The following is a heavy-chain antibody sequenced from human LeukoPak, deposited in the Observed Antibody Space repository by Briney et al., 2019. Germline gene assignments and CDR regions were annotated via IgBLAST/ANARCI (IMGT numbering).Heavy chain of an antibody. CDR2: IYTSGST. D-gene: IGHD2-2*01. J-gene: IGHJ4*02. V-gene: IGHV4-4*07. CDR1: GGSISSYY. Sequence: ETLSLTCTGSGGSISSYYWSWIRQPAGKGLEWIGRIYTSGSTNYNPSLKRRVTMSVDTSKNQFSLKLSSVTAADTAVYYCAREHCSSTSCYDYYDYWGQGTLVTVSS. CDR3: AREHCSSTSCYDYYDY.